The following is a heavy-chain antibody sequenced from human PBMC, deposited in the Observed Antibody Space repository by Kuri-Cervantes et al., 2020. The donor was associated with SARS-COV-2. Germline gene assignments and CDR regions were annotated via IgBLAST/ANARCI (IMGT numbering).Heavy chain of an antibody. D-gene: IGHD4-11*01. CDR2: INHSGST. CDR1: GGSLSSGGYY. J-gene: IGHJ4*02. CDR3: ARHPYTVTTPIDY. V-gene: IGHV4-39*01. Sequence: SETLSVTCTVSGGSLSSGGYYWSWIRQPPGKGLEWIGEINHSGSTNYNPSLKSRVTISVDTSKNQFSLKLSSVTAADTAVYYCARHPYTVTTPIDYLGQGTLVTVSS.